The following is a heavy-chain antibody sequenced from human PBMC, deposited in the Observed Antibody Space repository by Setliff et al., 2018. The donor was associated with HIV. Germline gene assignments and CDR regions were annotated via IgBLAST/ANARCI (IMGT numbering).Heavy chain of an antibody. J-gene: IGHJ4*02. V-gene: IGHV5-51*01. Sequence: PGESLKISCKGSGYSFTSYWIGWVRQMPGKGLEWMGIISPDDSDSRYSPSFQGQVTISADKSISTAYLQWSSLKASDTAMYYCASVRKKNYELFTGYYRILGVDFDYWGQGTLVTVSS. CDR2: ISPDDSDS. CDR3: ASVRKKNYELFTGYYRILGVDFDY. CDR1: GYSFTSYW. D-gene: IGHD3-9*01.